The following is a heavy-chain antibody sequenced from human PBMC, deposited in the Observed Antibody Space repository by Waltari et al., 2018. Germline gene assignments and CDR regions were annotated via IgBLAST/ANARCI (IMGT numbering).Heavy chain of an antibody. Sequence: EVQLLESGGGLVQPGGSVTLSCAASGFTFSRYAMSWVRQAPGKGLEWVSPISGSGRSTNYADSVKGRFTISRDNSKNMLYLKMNSLRAEDTAVYYCAKLTYSGFERKPHFDYWGQGALVTVSS. D-gene: IGHD5-12*01. CDR2: ISGSGRST. CDR1: GFTFSRYA. CDR3: AKLTYSGFERKPHFDY. J-gene: IGHJ4*02. V-gene: IGHV3-23*01.